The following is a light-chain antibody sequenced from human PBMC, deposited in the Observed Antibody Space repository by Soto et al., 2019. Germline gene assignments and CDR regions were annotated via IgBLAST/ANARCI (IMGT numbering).Light chain of an antibody. CDR3: QQYQSYWT. V-gene: IGKV1-5*03. Sequence: DIQMTPSPSTLSASVGDRVTITCRARRSVSSYLAWYQQKPGKAPRLLIYKASSLESGVPSRFSGSGSGTEFTLTISSLQPDDFATYYCQQYQSYWTFGQGTRVEIK. CDR1: RSVSSY. CDR2: KAS. J-gene: IGKJ1*01.